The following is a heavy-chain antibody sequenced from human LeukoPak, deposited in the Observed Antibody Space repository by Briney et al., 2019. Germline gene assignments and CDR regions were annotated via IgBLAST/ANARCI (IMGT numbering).Heavy chain of an antibody. V-gene: IGHV3-7*01. Sequence: GGSLRLSCAASGFTFSGYWMSWVRQAPGKGLEWVANIKQDGSEKYYVDSVKGRFTISRDNAKNSLYLQMNSLRAEDTAVYYCAGGYGDFYYYYYYMDVWGKGTTVTVSS. J-gene: IGHJ6*03. CDR2: IKQDGSEK. CDR3: AGGYGDFYYYYYYMDV. CDR1: GFTFSGYW. D-gene: IGHD4-17*01.